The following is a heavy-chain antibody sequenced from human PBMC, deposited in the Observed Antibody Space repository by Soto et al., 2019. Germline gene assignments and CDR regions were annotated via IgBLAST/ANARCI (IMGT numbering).Heavy chain of an antibody. Sequence: ASVKVSCKVSGYTLTELSMHWVRQAPGKGLEWMGGFDPEDGETIYAQKFQGRVTMTEDTSTDTAYMELSSLRSEDTAVYYCATDVFLGLAAAGPLIDYWGQGTLVTVSS. J-gene: IGHJ4*02. CDR1: GYTLTELS. D-gene: IGHD6-13*01. CDR2: FDPEDGET. CDR3: ATDVFLGLAAAGPLIDY. V-gene: IGHV1-24*01.